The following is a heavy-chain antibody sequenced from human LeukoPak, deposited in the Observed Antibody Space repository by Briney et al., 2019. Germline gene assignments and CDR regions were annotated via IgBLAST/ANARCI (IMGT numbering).Heavy chain of an antibody. CDR1: GFTFSSYS. CDR3: AGSPPSLYSGYDRYFQH. V-gene: IGHV3-21*01. J-gene: IGHJ1*01. D-gene: IGHD5-12*01. Sequence: GGSLRLSCAASGFTFSSYSMNWVRQAPGKGLEWVSSISSSSSYIYYADSVKGRFTISRDNAKNSLYLQMNSLRAEDTAVYYCAGSPPSLYSGYDRYFQHWGQGTLVTVSS. CDR2: ISSSSSYI.